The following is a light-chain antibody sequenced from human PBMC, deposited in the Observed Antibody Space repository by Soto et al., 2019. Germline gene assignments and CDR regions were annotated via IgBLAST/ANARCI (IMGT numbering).Light chain of an antibody. CDR3: QQRSNRLT. CDR2: DAF. V-gene: IGKV3-11*01. CDR1: QSVNTY. J-gene: IGKJ4*01. Sequence: EIVLTHSPATLSLSPGERATLSCRASQSVNTYLAWYQQKPGQAPRLLIYDAFNRATGIPARFSGSGSGTDFTLTISSLEPEDFAVYYCQQRSNRLTFGGGTKVEIK.